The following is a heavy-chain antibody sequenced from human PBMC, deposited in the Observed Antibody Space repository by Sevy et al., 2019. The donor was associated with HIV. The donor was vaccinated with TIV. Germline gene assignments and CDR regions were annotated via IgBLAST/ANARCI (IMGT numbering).Heavy chain of an antibody. CDR1: GFTFSSAW. Sequence: GGSLRLSCAASGFTFSSAWMSWVRQAPGKGLEWVSYISSSGSTIYYADSVKGRFTISRDNAKNSLYLQMNSLRAEDTAVYYCARGLYSSRRDYYYGMDVWGQGTTVTVSS. D-gene: IGHD6-13*01. J-gene: IGHJ6*02. V-gene: IGHV3-11*01. CDR2: ISSSGSTI. CDR3: ARGLYSSRRDYYYGMDV.